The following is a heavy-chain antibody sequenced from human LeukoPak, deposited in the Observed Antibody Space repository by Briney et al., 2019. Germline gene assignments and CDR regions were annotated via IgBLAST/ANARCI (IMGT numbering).Heavy chain of an antibody. CDR2: IYYSGST. V-gene: IGHV4-59*01. J-gene: IGHJ3*02. CDR3: ARTIAARAAAFDI. CDR1: GGSISSCY. Sequence: SETLSLTCTVSGGSISSCYWSWIRQPPGKGLDWIGYIYYSGSTNYNPSLKSRVTISVDTSKNQFSLKLSSVTAAYTAVYYCARTIAARAAAFDIWGQGTMVTVSS. D-gene: IGHD6-6*01.